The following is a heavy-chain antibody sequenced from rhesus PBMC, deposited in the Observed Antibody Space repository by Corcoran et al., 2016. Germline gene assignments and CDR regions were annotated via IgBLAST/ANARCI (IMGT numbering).Heavy chain of an antibody. Sequence: EVQLVETGGGLVQPGGSLRLSCVASGFTFSNYGMTWVRRAPGKGLEWVSGISYTGVRTYYADPVKGRFTISRDNSKNTVSLQMNSLRAEDTAVYYCAKYYSSSYDYWGQGVLVTVSS. J-gene: IGHJ4*01. CDR2: ISYTGVRT. CDR3: AKYYSSSYDY. V-gene: IGHV3S5*01. D-gene: IGHD6-43*01. CDR1: GFTFSNYG.